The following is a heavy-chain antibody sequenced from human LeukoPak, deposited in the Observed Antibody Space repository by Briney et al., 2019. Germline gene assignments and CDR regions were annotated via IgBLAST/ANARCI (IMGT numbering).Heavy chain of an antibody. V-gene: IGHV3-30*02. Sequence: RGGSLRLSCAASGFTFSSYGMHWVRQAPGKGLEGVAFIRYDGSNKYYADSVKGRFTISRDNSKNTLYLQMNSLRAEDTAVYYWAKDVGVGPATFDPWGQGTLVTVSS. D-gene: IGHD3-3*01. CDR3: AKDVGVGPATFDP. CDR2: IRYDGSNK. CDR1: GFTFSSYG. J-gene: IGHJ5*02.